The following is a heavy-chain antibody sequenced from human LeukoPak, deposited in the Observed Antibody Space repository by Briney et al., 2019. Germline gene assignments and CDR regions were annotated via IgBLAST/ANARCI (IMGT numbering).Heavy chain of an antibody. V-gene: IGHV3-66*02. Sequence: GGSLRLSCAASGFTVSSNYMSWVRQAPGKGLEWVSLIYSGGSTYYADSVRGRFTISRENSKNTLYLQMNSLRAEDTAVYYCARDRVGVRFDSWGQGTLVTVSS. J-gene: IGHJ5*01. CDR2: IYSGGST. D-gene: IGHD2-8*01. CDR1: GFTVSSNY. CDR3: ARDRVGVRFDS.